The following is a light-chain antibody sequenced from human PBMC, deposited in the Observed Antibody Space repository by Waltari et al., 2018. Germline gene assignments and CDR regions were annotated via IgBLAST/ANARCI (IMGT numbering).Light chain of an antibody. Sequence: DIVMTQSPDSLSVCLGERATINCNSSQSVLYSAYNQNYSAWYQQNPVQPHKLLIHWESTRESGVPDRFSGSGSETDFTLTIRGLQAENVAVYYSQQNNSTPPWTFGQGTKVEIK. CDR1: QSVLYSAYNQNY. CDR2: WES. CDR3: QQNNSTPPWT. J-gene: IGKJ1*01. V-gene: IGKV4-1*01.